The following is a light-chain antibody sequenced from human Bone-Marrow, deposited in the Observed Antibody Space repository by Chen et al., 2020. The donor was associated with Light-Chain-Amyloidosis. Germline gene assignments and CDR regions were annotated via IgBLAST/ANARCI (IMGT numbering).Light chain of an antibody. V-gene: IGKV2-28*01. J-gene: IGKJ2*01. CDR3: MQTLQPLRT. Sequence: IVMTQSPLSLAVTPGESASISCTSNQSLMQNNGYNFLDWYLQKPGQSPQLLIYLASDRASGVPDMFSGSASGKDFTLKITSVEPDDVGVYFCMQTLQPLRTFGQGTKLEI. CDR2: LAS. CDR1: QSLMQNNGYNF.